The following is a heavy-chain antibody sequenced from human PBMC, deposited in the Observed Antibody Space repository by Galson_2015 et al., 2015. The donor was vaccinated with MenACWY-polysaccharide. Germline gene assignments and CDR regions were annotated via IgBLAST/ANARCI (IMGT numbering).Heavy chain of an antibody. V-gene: IGHV3-33*01. CDR1: GFRFNDYG. Sequence: SLRLSCAASGFRFNDYGMRWVRQAPGKGLEWVAVIWSDGKGIYYADSVKGRFIISRDNSHNTLYLQMSSLRAEDTAVYFCTRGVYYDSSGYYYELNYWGQGTLVTVSS. D-gene: IGHD3-22*01. CDR3: TRGVYYDSSGYYYELNY. CDR2: IWSDGKGI. J-gene: IGHJ4*02.